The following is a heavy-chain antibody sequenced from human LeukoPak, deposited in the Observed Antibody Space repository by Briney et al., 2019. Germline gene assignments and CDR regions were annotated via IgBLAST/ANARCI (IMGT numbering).Heavy chain of an antibody. J-gene: IGHJ3*02. CDR1: GGSISSSSYY. CDR2: IYYSGST. CDR3: ARVPIRHYCSGGSCYTEGVGAFDI. Sequence: SETLSLTCTVSGGSISSSSYYWGWIRQPPGKGLEWIGSIYYSGSTYYNPSLKSRVTISVDTSKNQFSLKLSSVTAADTAVYYCARVPIRHYCSGGSCYTEGVGAFDIWGQGTMVTVSS. D-gene: IGHD2-15*01. V-gene: IGHV4-39*07.